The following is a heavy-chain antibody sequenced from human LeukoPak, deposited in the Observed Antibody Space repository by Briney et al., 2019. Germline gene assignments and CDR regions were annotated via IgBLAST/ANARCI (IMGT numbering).Heavy chain of an antibody. CDR3: ARDVGGSGSY. CDR1: GFTFRRYW. V-gene: IGHV3-74*01. CDR2: TNEDGSIT. Sequence: SGGSLRLSCAVSGFTFRRYWMHWVRQVPGKGLMWVSRTNEDGSITNYADSVKSRFTISRDNAENTLYLHLNSLRVEDTAIYYCARDVGGSGSYWGQGTLVTVSS. D-gene: IGHD3-10*01. J-gene: IGHJ4*02.